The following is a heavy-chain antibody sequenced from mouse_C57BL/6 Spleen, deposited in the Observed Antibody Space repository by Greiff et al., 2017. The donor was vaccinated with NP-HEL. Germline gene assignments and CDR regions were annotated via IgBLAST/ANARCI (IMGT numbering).Heavy chain of an antibody. CDR2: ISDGGSYT. CDR1: GFTFSSYA. V-gene: IGHV5-4*01. J-gene: IGHJ1*03. Sequence: EVKVEESGGGLVKPGGSLKLSCAASGFTFSSYAMSWVRQTPEKRLEWVATISDGGSYTYYPDNVKGRFTISRDNAKNNLYLQMSHLKSEDTAMYYCARDNYGYDWYFDVWGTGTTVTVSS. D-gene: IGHD2-2*01. CDR3: ARDNYGYDWYFDV.